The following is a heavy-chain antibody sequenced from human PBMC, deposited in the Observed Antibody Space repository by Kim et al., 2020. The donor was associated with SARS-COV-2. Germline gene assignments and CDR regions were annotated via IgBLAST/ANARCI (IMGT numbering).Heavy chain of an antibody. D-gene: IGHD5-12*01. CDR2: ISGSGDNT. Sequence: GGSLRLSCAASGFTFSSYAVSWVRQAPGKGLEWVSAISGSGDNTYYADSVKGRFTISRDNSKNTLFLQMNSLRAEDTAVYYCAKPKTRGYSFDYWGQGTLVTVSS. V-gene: IGHV3-23*01. J-gene: IGHJ4*02. CDR3: AKPKTRGYSFDY. CDR1: GFTFSSYA.